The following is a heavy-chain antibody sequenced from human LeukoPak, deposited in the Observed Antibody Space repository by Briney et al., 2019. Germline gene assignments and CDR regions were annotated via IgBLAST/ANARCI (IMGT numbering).Heavy chain of an antibody. V-gene: IGHV3-9*01. CDR3: AKDWGYSGYDGLDY. Sequence: GGSLRLSCAASEFTFDDYAMHWVRKAPGKGLGRVSGISWNSGSIGYADSVKGRFTISRDNAKNSLYLQMNSLRAEDTALYYCAKDWGYSGYDGLDYWGQGTLVTVSS. J-gene: IGHJ4*02. CDR2: ISWNSGSI. CDR1: EFTFDDYA. D-gene: IGHD5-12*01.